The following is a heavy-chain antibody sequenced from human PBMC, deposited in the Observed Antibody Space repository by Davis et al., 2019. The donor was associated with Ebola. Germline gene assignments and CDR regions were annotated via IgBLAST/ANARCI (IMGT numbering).Heavy chain of an antibody. CDR2: IYYSGST. Sequence: SETLSLTCTVSGGSISSSSYYWGWIRQPPGKGLEWIGSIYYSGSTNYNPSLKSRVTISVDTSKNQFSLKLSSVTAADTAVYYCAREGATPGDYFDYWGQGTLVTVSS. V-gene: IGHV4-39*07. J-gene: IGHJ4*02. CDR3: AREGATPGDYFDY. D-gene: IGHD1-26*01. CDR1: GGSISSSSYY.